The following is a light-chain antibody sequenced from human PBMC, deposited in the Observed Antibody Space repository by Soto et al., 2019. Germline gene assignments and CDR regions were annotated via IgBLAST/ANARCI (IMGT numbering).Light chain of an antibody. J-gene: IGLJ2*01. CDR1: SSNIGAGYD. CDR2: GNR. CDR3: QSYDSSLSGSV. Sequence: QSVLTQPPSVSGAPGQRVTISCTGSSSNIGAGYDVHWYQQLPGTAPKLLIHGNRNRPSGVTDRFSGSKSGTSASLAITGLQAEDEADYYCQSYDSSLSGSVFGGGTKLTVL. V-gene: IGLV1-40*01.